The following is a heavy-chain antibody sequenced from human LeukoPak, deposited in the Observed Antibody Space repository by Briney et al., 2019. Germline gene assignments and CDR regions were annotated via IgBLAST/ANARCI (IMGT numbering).Heavy chain of an antibody. CDR3: TTASYDYYDTSGYSFGGF. Sequence: GGSLRLSCAASGFTFNNAWMKWVRQAPAKGLEWVGRIKSKPDGGTTTYAAPVRGRLTISRDDSKNMLYLQMISLKTEDRAVYYCTTASYDYYDTSGYSFGGFWGQGTLVTVSS. V-gene: IGHV3-15*06. CDR2: IKSKPDGGTT. D-gene: IGHD3-22*01. CDR1: GFTFNNAW. J-gene: IGHJ4*02.